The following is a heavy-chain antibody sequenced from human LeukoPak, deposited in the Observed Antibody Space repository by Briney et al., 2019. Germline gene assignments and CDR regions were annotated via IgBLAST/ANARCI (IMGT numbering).Heavy chain of an antibody. D-gene: IGHD6-6*01. CDR3: AKDYSSSSRGSLNRGLEAFDI. CDR2: IRYDGSNK. V-gene: IGHV3-30*02. CDR1: GFTFSSYG. J-gene: IGHJ3*02. Sequence: PGGSLRLSCAASGFTFSSYGMHWVHQAPGKGLEWVAFIRYDGSNKYYADSVKGRFTISRDNSKNTLYLQMNSLRAEDTAVYYCAKDYSSSSRGSLNRGLEAFDIWGQGTMVTVSS.